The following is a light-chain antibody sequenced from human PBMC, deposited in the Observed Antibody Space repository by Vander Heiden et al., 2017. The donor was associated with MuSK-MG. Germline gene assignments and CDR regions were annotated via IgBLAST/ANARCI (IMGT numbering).Light chain of an antibody. CDR1: QRVSANY. CDR3: QQYANSRS. CDR2: DAS. Sequence: EIVLTQSPATLSLSPGERATLSCGASQRVSANYVAWYQQKPGLAPRLLIYDASIRAAGIPDRFSGRGSGTDFTLTISRLEPEDFAVYYCQQYANSRSFGGGTKVEIE. J-gene: IGKJ4*01. V-gene: IGKV3D-20*01.